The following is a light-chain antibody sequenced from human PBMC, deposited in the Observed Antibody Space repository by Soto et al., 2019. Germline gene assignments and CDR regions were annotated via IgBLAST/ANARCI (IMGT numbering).Light chain of an antibody. CDR2: GAS. CDR3: QQYNNWPPWT. CDR1: QSVSSN. J-gene: IGKJ1*01. Sequence: EIVMTQSPATLSGSPGERATLSCRASQSVSSNLAWYQQKPGQAPRLLIYGASTRATGIPARFSGSGSGTEFTLTIGSLQSEDFAVDYCQQYNNWPPWTFGQGTKVEIK. V-gene: IGKV3-15*01.